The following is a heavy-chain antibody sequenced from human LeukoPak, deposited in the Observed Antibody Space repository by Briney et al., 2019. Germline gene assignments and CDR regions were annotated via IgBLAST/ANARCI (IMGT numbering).Heavy chain of an antibody. J-gene: IGHJ4*02. Sequence: ASVKVSFKASGYTFTGYYMHWVRQAPGQGLEWMGWINPNSGGTNYAQKFQGRVTMTRDTSISTAYMELSRLRPDDTAVYYCASIGYGDPLLDYWGQGTLVTVSS. D-gene: IGHD4-17*01. CDR3: ASIGYGDPLLDY. V-gene: IGHV1-2*02. CDR1: GYTFTGYY. CDR2: INPNSGGT.